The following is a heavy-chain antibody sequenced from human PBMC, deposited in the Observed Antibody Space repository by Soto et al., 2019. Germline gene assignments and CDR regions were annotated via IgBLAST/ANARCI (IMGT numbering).Heavy chain of an antibody. Sequence: EVQLVESGGVLVQPGGSLRLSCAASGFSFSGYAMTWVRQAPGKGLEWVSTTGASGRTTYYADSVKGRFTVSRDNSKNTLDLQMSSLRADDTAVYYCATVHNTSRSFDYWGQGTLVTVSS. D-gene: IGHD1-20*01. J-gene: IGHJ4*02. CDR3: ATVHNTSRSFDY. V-gene: IGHV3-23*04. CDR1: GFSFSGYA. CDR2: TGASGRTT.